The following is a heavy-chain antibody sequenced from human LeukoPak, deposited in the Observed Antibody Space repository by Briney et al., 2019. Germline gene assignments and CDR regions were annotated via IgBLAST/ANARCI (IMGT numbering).Heavy chain of an antibody. CDR2: MNPNSGNT. CDR1: GYTFTSYD. V-gene: IGHV1-8*01. Sequence: GASVKVSCNASGYTFTSYDINWVRQATGQGLEWMGWMNPNSGNTGYAQKFQGRVTMTRNTSISTAYMELSSLRSEDTAVYYCARGRPYYGSGSYTYWGQGTLVTVSS. CDR3: ARGRPYYGSGSYTY. D-gene: IGHD3-10*01. J-gene: IGHJ4*02.